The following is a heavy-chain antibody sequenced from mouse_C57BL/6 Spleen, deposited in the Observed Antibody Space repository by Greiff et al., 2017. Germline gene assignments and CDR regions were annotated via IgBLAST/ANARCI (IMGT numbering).Heavy chain of an antibody. CDR2: INPSTGGT. V-gene: IGHV1-42*01. Sequence: EVMLVESGPELVKPGASVKISCKASGYSFTGYYMNWVKQSPEKSLEWIGEINPSTGGTTYNQKFKAKATLTVDKSSSTAYMQLKSLTSEDSAVXYCAKAPGSSYFDYWGQGTTLTVSS. CDR1: GYSFTGYY. J-gene: IGHJ2*01. CDR3: AKAPGSSYFDY. D-gene: IGHD1-1*01.